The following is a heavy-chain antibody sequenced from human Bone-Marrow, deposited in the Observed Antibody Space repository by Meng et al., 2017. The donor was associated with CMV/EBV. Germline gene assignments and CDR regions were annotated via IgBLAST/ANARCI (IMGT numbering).Heavy chain of an antibody. CDR3: ARGDTVVVPAAIENWFDP. D-gene: IGHD2-2*02. J-gene: IGHJ5*02. CDR2: IYHSGST. Sequence: GSLRLSCTVSGGSISSSSYYWGWIRQPPRKGLEWIGSIYHSGSTYYNPSLKSRVTISVDTSKNQFSLKLSSVTAADTAVYYCARGDTVVVPAAIENWFDPWGQGTRVTVSS. V-gene: IGHV4-39*07. CDR1: GGSISSSSYY.